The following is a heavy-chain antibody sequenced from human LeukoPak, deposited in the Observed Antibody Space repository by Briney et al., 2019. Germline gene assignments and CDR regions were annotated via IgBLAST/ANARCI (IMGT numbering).Heavy chain of an antibody. CDR1: GFIFSRYE. V-gene: IGHV3-48*03. CDR3: ARRGFYDTSGYLFDY. CDR2: ISTSGSGI. D-gene: IGHD3-22*01. Sequence: GGSLRLSCVASGFIFSRYEMNWVRQAPGKGLEWVSYISTSGSGIYYADSVKGRFTISRDNAKNSLYLQMNSLRAEDTAAYYCARRGFYDTSGYLFDYWGQGTLVTVSS. J-gene: IGHJ4*02.